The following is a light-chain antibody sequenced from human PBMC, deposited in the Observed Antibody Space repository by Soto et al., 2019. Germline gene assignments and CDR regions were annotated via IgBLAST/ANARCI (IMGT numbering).Light chain of an antibody. V-gene: IGLV2-8*01. CDR1: SSDVGGYNY. J-gene: IGLJ1*01. CDR2: EVD. Sequence: QSALTQPPSASGSPGQSVTISCTGTSSDVGGYNYVSWYQQHPDKAPKLIIYEVDKRPSGVPDRFSGSKSGNTASLTVSGLQAEDEADYYCSSYAGSHNVFGTGTKLTVL. CDR3: SSYAGSHNV.